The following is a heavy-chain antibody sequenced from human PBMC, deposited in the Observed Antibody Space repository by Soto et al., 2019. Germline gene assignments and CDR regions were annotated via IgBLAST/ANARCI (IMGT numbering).Heavy chain of an antibody. CDR2: INAGNGNT. CDR3: ARGMNGYSNSKWYYFDY. Sequence: VKVSCKASGYTFTSYDINWVRQATGQGLEWMGWINAGNGNTKYSQKFQGRVTITRDTSASTAYMELSSLRSEDTAVYYCARGMNGYSNSKWYYFDYWGQGTLVTVSS. V-gene: IGHV1-3*01. D-gene: IGHD3-9*01. CDR1: GYTFTSYD. J-gene: IGHJ4*02.